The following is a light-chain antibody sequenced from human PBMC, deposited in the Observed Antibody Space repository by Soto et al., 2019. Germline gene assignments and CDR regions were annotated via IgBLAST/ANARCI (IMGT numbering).Light chain of an antibody. CDR3: LQDYSFPLT. CDR1: QDINKW. CDR2: TAS. Sequence: DIQMTQSPSSVSASVGDRVTITCRASQDINKWLAWYQQKPGLAPNLVIYTASRLHGGGPSRFSGSASGTDFILTISSLQPEDFATYYCLQDYSFPLTFGGGTKVDIK. V-gene: IGKV1-12*01. J-gene: IGKJ4*01.